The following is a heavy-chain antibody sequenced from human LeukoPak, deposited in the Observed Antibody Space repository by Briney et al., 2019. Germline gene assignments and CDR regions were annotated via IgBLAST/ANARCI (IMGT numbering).Heavy chain of an antibody. CDR1: GGSMTNYY. CDR2: IYYGGST. Sequence: KPSETLSLTCTVSGGSMTNYYWTWIRQPPGKGLEWIGYIYYGGSTNYNPSPMSRVTISVDTSKNHFSLRLSSVTAADTAVYYCARSGFYNTGWAHFDSWGQGALVTVSS. J-gene: IGHJ4*02. CDR3: ARSGFYNTGWAHFDS. D-gene: IGHD6-19*01. V-gene: IGHV4-59*08.